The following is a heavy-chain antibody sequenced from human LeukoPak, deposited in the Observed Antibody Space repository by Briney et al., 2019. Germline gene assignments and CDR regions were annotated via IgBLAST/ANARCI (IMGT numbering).Heavy chain of an antibody. CDR1: GSIFTSYW. Sequence: KTGASLQISCKGSGSIFTSYWIGWVRQLPGKGLEWMGIIYPGDSDTRYSPSFQGQVTISADKSISTAYLQWSSLKASDTAMYYCARLLYDSSGHFDYWGQGTLVTVSS. J-gene: IGHJ4*02. V-gene: IGHV5-51*01. D-gene: IGHD3-22*01. CDR2: IYPGDSDT. CDR3: ARLLYDSSGHFDY.